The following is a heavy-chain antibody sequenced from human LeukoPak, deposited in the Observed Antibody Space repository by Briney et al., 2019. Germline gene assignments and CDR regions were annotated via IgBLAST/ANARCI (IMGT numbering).Heavy chain of an antibody. CDR3: ARRQGTTLSFDY. J-gene: IGHJ4*02. V-gene: IGHV1-18*01. Sequence: ASVKVSCKASGYTFSSYGFSWVRQAPGQGLEWMGWINAYNGNTNYAQNLQGRVTMTTDTSTSTAYMELRSLRSDDTAVYYCARRQGTTLSFDYWVQGTLVTVSS. D-gene: IGHD1-1*01. CDR1: GYTFSSYG. CDR2: INAYNGNT.